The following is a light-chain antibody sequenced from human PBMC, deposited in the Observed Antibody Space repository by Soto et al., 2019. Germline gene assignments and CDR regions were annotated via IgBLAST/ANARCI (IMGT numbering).Light chain of an antibody. CDR3: QQRSV. Sequence: EIVLTQSPATLSLSPGERATLSCRASQSVSSHLAWYQQKPGQAPRLLIYDASNRATGIPARFSGSGSGTDFTLTISSLEPEDFAVYYCQQRSVFGPGTKVDIK. CDR2: DAS. V-gene: IGKV3-11*01. CDR1: QSVSSH. J-gene: IGKJ3*01.